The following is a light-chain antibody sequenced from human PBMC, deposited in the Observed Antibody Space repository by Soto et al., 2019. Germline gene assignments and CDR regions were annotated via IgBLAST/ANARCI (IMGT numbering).Light chain of an antibody. CDR1: SSNIGAGSH. Sequence: QSVLTHPPAVSRAPGQKGTSSCTGSSSNIGAGSHVHWYQPLPGTAPQLPIYATPLRPSGVPDRFSGSRSGTSASLAITGLQAEDEAEYYCQAYDSSLSENYVFGTGTKVTVL. CDR2: ATP. V-gene: IGLV1-40*01. J-gene: IGLJ1*01. CDR3: QAYDSSLSENYV.